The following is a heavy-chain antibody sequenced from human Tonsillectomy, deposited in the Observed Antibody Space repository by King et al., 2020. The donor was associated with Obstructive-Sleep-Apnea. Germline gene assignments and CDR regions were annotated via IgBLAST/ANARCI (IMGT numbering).Heavy chain of an antibody. CDR1: GYTFTSYY. D-gene: IGHD3-22*01. Sequence: QLVQSGAEVKKPGASMKVSCKASGYTFTSYYIHWVRQAPGQGLEWMGIIHPSGSSTNYAQKVQGRVTMTSDTSTSTVYMDLSSLRFEDAAVYYCARGGSSGNYPYADWGQGTLVTVSS. CDR2: IHPSGSST. V-gene: IGHV1-46*01. J-gene: IGHJ4*02. CDR3: ARGGSSGNYPYAD.